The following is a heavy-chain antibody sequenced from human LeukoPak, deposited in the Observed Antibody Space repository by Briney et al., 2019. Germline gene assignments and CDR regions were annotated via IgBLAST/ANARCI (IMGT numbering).Heavy chain of an antibody. CDR3: PSQLGGSSFIDY. CDR2: IYYSESA. J-gene: IGHJ4*02. Sequence: SETLSLTCTVYVGSISSSSYYWAWLRQPPGRRLEWIGKIYYSESAYYIPSLKSRVTISVDTSKNQFSLNLSSVTAADTAVYYWPSQLGGSSFIDYWGQGTLVTVTS. D-gene: IGHD1-26*01. V-gene: IGHV4-39*01. CDR1: VGSISSSSYY.